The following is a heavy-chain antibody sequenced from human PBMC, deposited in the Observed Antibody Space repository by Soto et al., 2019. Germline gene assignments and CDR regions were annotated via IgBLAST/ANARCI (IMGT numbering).Heavy chain of an antibody. CDR2: IYYSGST. V-gene: IGHV4-31*03. CDR3: ARCGIVVVTATHDAFDI. CDR1: GGSISSGGYY. Sequence: QVQLQESGPGLVKPSQTLSLTCTVSGGSISSGGYYWSWIRQHPGKGLEWIGYIYYSGSTYYNPSLKSRVTISVDTSKNQFSLKLSSVTAADTAVYYCARCGIVVVTATHDAFDIWGQGTMVTVSS. J-gene: IGHJ3*02. D-gene: IGHD2-21*02.